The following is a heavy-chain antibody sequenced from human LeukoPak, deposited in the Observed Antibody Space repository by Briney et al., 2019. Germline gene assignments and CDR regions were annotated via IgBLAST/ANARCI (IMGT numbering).Heavy chain of an antibody. Sequence: PSETLSLTCTVPGGSISSGSYFWGWIRQPPGKGLEWIGSIYYGGATYYNPSLTSRLTISVDTSKNQFSLKLRSVTATDTAVYYCATNLQQLGNDYWGQGTLVTVSS. CDR1: GGSISSGSYF. J-gene: IGHJ4*02. V-gene: IGHV4-39*01. CDR3: ATNLQQLGNDY. CDR2: IYYGGAT. D-gene: IGHD6-13*01.